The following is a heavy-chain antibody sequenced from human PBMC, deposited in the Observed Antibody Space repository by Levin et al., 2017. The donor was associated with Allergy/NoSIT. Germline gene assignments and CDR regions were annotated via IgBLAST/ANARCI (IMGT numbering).Heavy chain of an antibody. CDR2: ISWNSGSI. Sequence: GGSLRLSCAASGFTFDDYAMHWVRQAPGKGLEWVSGISWNSGSIGYADSVKGRFTISRDNAKNSLYLQMNSLRTEDTALYYCARDNIVLPDAFDIWGQGTMFIVSS. CDR1: GFTFDDYA. J-gene: IGHJ3*02. CDR3: ARDNIVLPDAFDI. D-gene: IGHD3-16*02. V-gene: IGHV3-9*01.